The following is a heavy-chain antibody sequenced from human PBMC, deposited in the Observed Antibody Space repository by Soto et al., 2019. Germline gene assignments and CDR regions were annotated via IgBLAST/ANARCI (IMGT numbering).Heavy chain of an antibody. Sequence: GGSLRLSCAASGFTVSSNYMSWVRQAPGKGLEWVSVIFSGGSTYYADSVKGRFTISRDNSKNTLYLQMNSLRAEDTAVYYCAKDSNVEMATIVDYWGQGTLVTVSS. CDR3: AKDSNVEMATIVDY. D-gene: IGHD5-12*01. V-gene: IGHV3-53*01. CDR2: IFSGGST. J-gene: IGHJ4*02. CDR1: GFTVSSNY.